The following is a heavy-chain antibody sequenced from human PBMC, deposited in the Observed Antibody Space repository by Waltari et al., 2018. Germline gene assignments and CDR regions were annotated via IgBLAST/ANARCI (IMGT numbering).Heavy chain of an antibody. D-gene: IGHD6-13*01. Sequence: QVQLQESGPGLVKPSETLSLTCPVSDVSFGKYYWTWIRHSPGMGLEWIGYIYYNGYTIYNPSLKSRITISLDTSKSQFSLSLYSVTAADTAVYYCVTGSVDSRSWYEFDYWGQGTLVTV. CDR3: VTGSVDSRSWYEFDY. CDR1: DVSFGKYY. CDR2: IYYNGYT. J-gene: IGHJ4*02. V-gene: IGHV4-59*01.